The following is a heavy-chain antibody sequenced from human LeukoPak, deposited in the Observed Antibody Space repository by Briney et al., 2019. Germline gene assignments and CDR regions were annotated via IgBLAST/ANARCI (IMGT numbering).Heavy chain of an antibody. Sequence: GGSLRLSCAASGFTFSQYAMHWVRQAPGKGLEWVAVMSYDGSVQYYADSVKGRFTISRDNSKNTLYLQMNSLRAEDTAVYYCAKALQPRGYCSSTSCFDAFDIWGQGTMVTVSS. V-gene: IGHV3-30*18. D-gene: IGHD2-2*01. CDR1: GFTFSQYA. CDR3: AKALQPRGYCSSTSCFDAFDI. J-gene: IGHJ3*02. CDR2: MSYDGSVQ.